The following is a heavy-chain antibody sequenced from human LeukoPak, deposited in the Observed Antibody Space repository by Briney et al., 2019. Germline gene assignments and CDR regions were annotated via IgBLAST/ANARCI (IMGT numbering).Heavy chain of an antibody. CDR2: ISSSGSTI. D-gene: IGHD6-19*01. CDR3: ARGRVSSGWYPYYFDY. CDR1: GFTFSDYC. V-gene: IGHV3-11*04. J-gene: IGHJ4*02. Sequence: GGSLRLSCAASGFTFSDYCMSWIRQAPGKGLEWVSYISSSGSTIYYADSVEGRFTISRDNAKNSLYLQMNSLRAEDTAVYYCARGRVSSGWYPYYFDYWGQGTLVTVSS.